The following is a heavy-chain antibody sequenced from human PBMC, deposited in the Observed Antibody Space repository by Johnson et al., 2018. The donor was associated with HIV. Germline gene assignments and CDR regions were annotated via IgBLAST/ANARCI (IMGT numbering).Heavy chain of an antibody. CDR1: GFTFSSYW. V-gene: IGHV3-7*01. Sequence: AASGFTFSSYWMSWVRQAPGKGLEWVANIKQDGSEKYYVDSVKGRFTISRDNAKNSLYLQMNSLRAEDTAVYYCARVRQQLVSGAFDIWGQGTMVTVSS. J-gene: IGHJ3*02. CDR2: IKQDGSEK. D-gene: IGHD6-13*01. CDR3: ARVRQQLVSGAFDI.